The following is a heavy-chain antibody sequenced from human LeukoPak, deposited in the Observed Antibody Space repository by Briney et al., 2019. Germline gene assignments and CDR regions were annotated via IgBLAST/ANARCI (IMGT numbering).Heavy chain of an antibody. J-gene: IGHJ4*02. CDR1: GFTFSSYS. Sequence: GGSLRLSCAASGFTFSSYSMNWVRQAPGKGLEWVSYISSSSTIYYADSVKGRFTISRDNAKNSLYLQMNSLRAEDTAVYYCAKAKHSSSWYLLDYWGQGTLVTVSS. CDR2: ISSSSTI. CDR3: AKAKHSSSWYLLDY. V-gene: IGHV3-48*01. D-gene: IGHD6-13*01.